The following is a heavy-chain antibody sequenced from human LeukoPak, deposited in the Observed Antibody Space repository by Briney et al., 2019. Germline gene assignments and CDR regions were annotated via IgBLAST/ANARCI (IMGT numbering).Heavy chain of an antibody. CDR2: SNHSGSS. D-gene: IGHD3-22*01. Sequence: SETLSLTCSVSGYSISSGYYWGWIRQPPGKGLEWIGSSNHSGSSYYNPPLKSRVTILVDTSTNQFSLKLTSVTVADTAVYYCAKDTYDSRGYYPWDHWGQGTLVTVSS. CDR3: AKDTYDSRGYYPWDH. V-gene: IGHV4-38-2*02. J-gene: IGHJ4*02. CDR1: GYSISSGYY.